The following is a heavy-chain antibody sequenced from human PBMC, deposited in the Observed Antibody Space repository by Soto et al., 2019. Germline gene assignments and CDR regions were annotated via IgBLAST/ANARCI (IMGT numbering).Heavy chain of an antibody. J-gene: IGHJ4*02. V-gene: IGHV3-33*01. CDR1: GFTFSSYG. D-gene: IGHD2-2*01. CDR2: IWYDGSNK. CDR3: AREKVVVREIDY. Sequence: GGSLRLSCAASGFTFSSYGMHWVRQAPGKGLEWVAVIWYDGSNKYYADSVKGRFTISRDNSKNTLYLQMNSLRAEYTAVYYCAREKVVVREIDYWGQGTLVTVSS.